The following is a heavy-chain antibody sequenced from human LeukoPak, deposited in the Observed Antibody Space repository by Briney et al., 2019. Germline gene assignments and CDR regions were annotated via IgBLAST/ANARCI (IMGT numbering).Heavy chain of an antibody. CDR1: GFTFSTYE. Sequence: PGGSLRLSCAASGFTFSTYEMNWVRQAPGKGLEWVSYISSSGNSIYYADSVKGRFTISRDNAKNSLYLQMNSLRAEDTAVYCCARWDYWGQGTLVTVSS. V-gene: IGHV3-48*03. J-gene: IGHJ4*02. CDR2: ISSSGNSI. CDR3: ARWDY.